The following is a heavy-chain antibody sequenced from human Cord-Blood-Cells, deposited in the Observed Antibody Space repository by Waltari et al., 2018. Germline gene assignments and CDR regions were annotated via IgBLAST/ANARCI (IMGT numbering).Heavy chain of an antibody. CDR3: ARDGAGIAARPFDY. D-gene: IGHD6-6*01. CDR2: IKQDGSEK. CDR1: GFTFSSYW. V-gene: IGHV3-7*01. Sequence: EVQLVESGGGLVQPGGSLRLSCAVSGFTFSSYWMSWVRQAPGKGLEWVANIKQDGSEKYYVDSVKGRFTISRDNAKNSLYLQMNSLRAEDTAVYYCARDGAGIAARPFDYWGQGTLVTVSS. J-gene: IGHJ4*02.